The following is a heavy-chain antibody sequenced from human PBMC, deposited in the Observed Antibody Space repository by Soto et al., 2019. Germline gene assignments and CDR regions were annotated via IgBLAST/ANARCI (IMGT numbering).Heavy chain of an antibody. Sequence: SETLSLTCTVSGVSISSDYWNSIRQTPGKGLEWIGYIHSGSTNYNASLRSRVAMYLDTSKNQFSLKLSAVTAADTAVYYCARDRRVGYTYYYGMDVWGQGTTVTVYS. V-gene: IGHV4-59*01. CDR1: GVSISSDY. CDR3: ARDRRVGYTYYYGMDV. D-gene: IGHD5-18*01. CDR2: IHSGST. J-gene: IGHJ6*01.